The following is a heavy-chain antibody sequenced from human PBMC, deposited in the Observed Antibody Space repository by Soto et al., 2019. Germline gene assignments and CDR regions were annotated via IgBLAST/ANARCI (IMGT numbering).Heavy chain of an antibody. J-gene: IGHJ6*02. CDR2: ISSSSSYI. D-gene: IGHD3-10*01. V-gene: IGHV3-21*01. Sequence: EVQLVESGGGLVKPGGSLRLSCAASGFTFSSYSMNWVRQAPGKGLEWVSSISSSSSYIYYADSVKGRFTISRDNAKNSLYLQMNSLRAEDTAVYYCARDGSGRYENYYGMDVWGQGTTVTVSS. CDR3: ARDGSGRYENYYGMDV. CDR1: GFTFSSYS.